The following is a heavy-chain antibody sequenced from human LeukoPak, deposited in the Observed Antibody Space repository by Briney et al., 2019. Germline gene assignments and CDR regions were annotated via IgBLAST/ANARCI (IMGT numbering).Heavy chain of an antibody. Sequence: GRSLRLSCAASGFTFSSYGMHWVRQAPGKGLEWVAVISYDGSNKYYADSVKGRFTISRDNSKNTLYLQMNSLRAEDTAVYYCAKDGLQSEEFGELSDGIFDYWGQGTLVTVSS. CDR1: GFTFSSYG. CDR3: AKDGLQSEEFGELSDGIFDY. D-gene: IGHD3-10*01. CDR2: ISYDGSNK. J-gene: IGHJ4*02. V-gene: IGHV3-30*18.